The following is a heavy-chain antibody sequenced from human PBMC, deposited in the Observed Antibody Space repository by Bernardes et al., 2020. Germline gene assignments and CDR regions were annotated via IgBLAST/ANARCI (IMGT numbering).Heavy chain of an antibody. D-gene: IGHD2-21*01. CDR1: GFTFSSYS. J-gene: IGHJ3*02. CDR3: ARDGGVEVIATDAFDI. V-gene: IGHV3-21*01. Sequence: GGSLRLSCAASGFTFSSYSMNWVRQAPGKGLEWVSSISSSSSYIYYADSVKGRFTISRDNAKNSLYLQMNSLRAEDTAVYYCARDGGVEVIATDAFDIWGQGTMVTVSS. CDR2: ISSSSSYI.